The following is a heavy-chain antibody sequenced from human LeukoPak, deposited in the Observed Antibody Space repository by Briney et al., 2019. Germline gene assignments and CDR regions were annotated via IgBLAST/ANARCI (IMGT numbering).Heavy chain of an antibody. V-gene: IGHV4-59*01. CDR1: GGSISSYY. Sequence: PSETLSHTCTVSGGSISSYYWSWIRQPPGKGLEWIGYIYYSGSTNYNPSLKSRVTISVDTSKNQFSLKLSSVTAADTAVYYCARDLRVSSAFDIWGQGTMVTVSS. D-gene: IGHD5/OR15-5a*01. J-gene: IGHJ3*02. CDR2: IYYSGST. CDR3: ARDLRVSSAFDI.